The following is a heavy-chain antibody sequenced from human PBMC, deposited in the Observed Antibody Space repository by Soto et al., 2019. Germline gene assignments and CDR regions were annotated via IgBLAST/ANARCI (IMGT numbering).Heavy chain of an antibody. V-gene: IGHV4-59*01. J-gene: IGHJ4*02. CDR3: ARRYGASFDY. D-gene: IGHD4-17*01. Sequence: PSETLSLTCTVSGGSISSYYWSWIRQPPGKGLEWIGYIYYSGSTNYNPSLKSRVTISVDTSRNQFSLKLSSVTAADTAVYYCARRYGASFDYWGQGTLVTVS. CDR2: IYYSGST. CDR1: GGSISSYY.